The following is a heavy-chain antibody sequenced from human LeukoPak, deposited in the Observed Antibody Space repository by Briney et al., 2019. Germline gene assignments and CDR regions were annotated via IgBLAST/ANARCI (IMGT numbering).Heavy chain of an antibody. D-gene: IGHD2-15*01. CDR2: ISGSGGST. V-gene: IGHV3-23*01. CDR1: GFTFSSYA. CDR3: VKVPIDIVVVVAAAYFDY. J-gene: IGHJ4*02. Sequence: GGSLRLSCAASGFTFSSYAMSWVRQAPGKGLEWVSAISGSGGSTYYADSVKGRFTISRDNSKNTLYLQMNSLRAEDTAVYYCVKVPIDIVVVVAAAYFDYWGQGTLVTVSS.